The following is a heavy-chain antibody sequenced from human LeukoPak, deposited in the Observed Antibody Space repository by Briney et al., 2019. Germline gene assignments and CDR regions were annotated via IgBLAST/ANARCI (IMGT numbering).Heavy chain of an antibody. J-gene: IGHJ4*02. CDR1: GGSVSDYY. V-gene: IGHV4-59*02. Sequence: PSETLSLTCTISGGSVSDYYWSWIRQSPGKGLEWIGYIYYTGSTTYNPSLKSRVTISADTSKNQFSLKLSSVTAADTAVYYCASRKLGNDYWGQGTLVTVSS. CDR3: ASRKLGNDY. D-gene: IGHD7-27*01. CDR2: IYYTGST.